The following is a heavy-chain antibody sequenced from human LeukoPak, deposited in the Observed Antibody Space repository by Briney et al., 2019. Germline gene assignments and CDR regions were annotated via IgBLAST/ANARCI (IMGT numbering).Heavy chain of an antibody. Sequence: GGSLRLSCAASGFTLSTYWMTWVRQAPGKGLEWVANIKQDGSEKYYVDSVKGRFTISRDDAKKLLYLQMNSLRVEDTAVYYCARDRGSSGRLGRFDNWGQGTLVTVSP. D-gene: IGHD6-19*01. J-gene: IGHJ4*02. V-gene: IGHV3-7*01. CDR2: IKQDGSEK. CDR1: GFTLSTYW. CDR3: ARDRGSSGRLGRFDN.